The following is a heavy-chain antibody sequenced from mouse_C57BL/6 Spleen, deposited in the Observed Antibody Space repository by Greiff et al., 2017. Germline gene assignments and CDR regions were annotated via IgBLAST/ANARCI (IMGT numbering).Heavy chain of an antibody. CDR2: IDPEDGDT. J-gene: IGHJ4*01. CDR1: GFNIKDYY. Sequence: VHVKQSGAELVRPGASVKLSCTASGFNIKDYYMHWVKQRPEQGLEWIGRIDPEDGDTEYAPKFQGKATMTADTSSNTAYLQLSSLTSEDTAVYYCTTELRLSMDYWGQGTSVTVSS. V-gene: IGHV14-1*01. CDR3: TTELRLSMDY. D-gene: IGHD3-2*02.